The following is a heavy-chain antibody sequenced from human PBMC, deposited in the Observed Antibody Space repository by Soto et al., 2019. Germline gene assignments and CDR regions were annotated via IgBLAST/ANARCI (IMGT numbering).Heavy chain of an antibody. CDR3: SRGRYGDY. J-gene: IGHJ4*02. Sequence: QVHLVQSGAEVKKPGASVKVSCKASGYTFTSYGITWVRQAPGQGLERMGWISAHNGTTDYAQKLQGRVIVTRDTSTSTAYMELRSLGSDVTAVYYCSRGRYGDYWGQGALVTVSS. CDR1: GYTFTSYG. D-gene: IGHD1-1*01. V-gene: IGHV1-18*01. CDR2: ISAHNGTT.